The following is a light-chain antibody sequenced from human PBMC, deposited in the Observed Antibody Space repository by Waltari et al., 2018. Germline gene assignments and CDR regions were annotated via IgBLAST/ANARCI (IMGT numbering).Light chain of an antibody. J-gene: IGLJ2*01. CDR2: QNN. Sequence: SYELTQPPSVSVSPGQTASITCSGDKLGDKYASWYQQKPGQSPVVVIYQNNKRPSGIPGRFAGPNSGNTATLTISGTQAMDEADYYCQAWDSSTAHVVFGGGTKLTVL. CDR3: QAWDSSTAHVV. V-gene: IGLV3-1*01. CDR1: KLGDKY.